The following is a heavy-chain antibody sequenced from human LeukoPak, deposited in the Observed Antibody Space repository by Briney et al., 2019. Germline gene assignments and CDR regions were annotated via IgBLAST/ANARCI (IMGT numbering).Heavy chain of an antibody. V-gene: IGHV4-39*07. D-gene: IGHD3-10*01. CDR3: ARVPTITFFDY. CDR1: GGSISSYY. J-gene: IGHJ4*02. CDR2: IYYSGST. Sequence: SETLSLTCTVSGGSISSYYWSWIRQPPGKGLEWIGSIYYSGSTYYNPSLKSRVTISVDTSKNQFSLKLTSVTAADTAVYYCARVPTITFFDYWGQGTLVTVSS.